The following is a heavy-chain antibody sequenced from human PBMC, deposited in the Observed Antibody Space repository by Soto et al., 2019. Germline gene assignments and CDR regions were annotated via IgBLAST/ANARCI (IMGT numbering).Heavy chain of an antibody. D-gene: IGHD3-9*01. CDR1: GYTFTSYD. CDR2: MNPNSGNT. CDR3: ARGSLDDILTGYYARYYYYMDV. Sequence: ASVKVSCEASGYTFTSYDINLVRQATGQGLEWMGWMNPNSGNTGYAQKFQGRVTMTRNTTISTAYMELSSLRSEDTAVYYCARGSLDDILTGYYARYYYYMDVWGKGTTVTVSS. J-gene: IGHJ6*03. V-gene: IGHV1-8*01.